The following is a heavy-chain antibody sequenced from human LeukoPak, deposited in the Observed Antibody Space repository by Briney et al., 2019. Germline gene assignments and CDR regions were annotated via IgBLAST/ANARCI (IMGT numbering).Heavy chain of an antibody. CDR1: GFTFSNHW. CDR3: AREDTFAPFSY. D-gene: IGHD5-18*01. J-gene: IGHJ4*02. Sequence: GGSLRLSCAASGFTFSNHWMSWVRQAPGKGLEWVSVIYGGGSTYYADSVKGLFTISRDNSKNTLYLQMNSLRAEDTAVYYCAREDTFAPFSYWGQGTLVTVSS. V-gene: IGHV3-53*01. CDR2: IYGGGST.